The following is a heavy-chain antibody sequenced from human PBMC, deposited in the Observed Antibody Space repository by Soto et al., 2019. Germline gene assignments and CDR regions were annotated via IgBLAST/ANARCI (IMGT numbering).Heavy chain of an antibody. J-gene: IGHJ3*01. V-gene: IGHV1-18*01. CDR1: GYSFTNYG. Sequence: QVQLVQSGVEVQKPGASVKVSCKTSGYSFTNYGISWVRQAPGQGLEWMGWISGYNGNANYAQNLQDRLTMTTDTSTTTAYMELRSLRSDDTALYFCARWARVGSYSGAFEFWGQGTKVTVSS. CDR2: ISGYNGNA. D-gene: IGHD3-10*01. CDR3: ARWARVGSYSGAFEF.